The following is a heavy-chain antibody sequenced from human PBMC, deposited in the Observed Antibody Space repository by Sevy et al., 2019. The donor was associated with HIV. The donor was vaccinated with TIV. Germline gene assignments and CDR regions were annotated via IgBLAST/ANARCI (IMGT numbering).Heavy chain of an antibody. D-gene: IGHD3-3*02. J-gene: IGHJ3*02. CDR1: EFIFSSHA. CDR2: ISGNGENT. CDR3: ARDGRGISAFDI. Sequence: GGSLRLSCAASEFIFSSHAVSWVRQAPGKGLEWVSAISGNGENTHYADSVRGRFTISRDNFKNTLYLQMNSLRAEDTALYYCARDGRGISAFDIWGPGTMVTASS. V-gene: IGHV3-23*01.